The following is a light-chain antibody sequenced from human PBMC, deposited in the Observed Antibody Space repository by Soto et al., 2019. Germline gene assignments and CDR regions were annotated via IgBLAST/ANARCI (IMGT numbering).Light chain of an antibody. CDR3: QQYNNWPPTT. CDR1: QSVSSN. V-gene: IGKV3D-15*01. Sequence: VLTKSPGTLSVSPGERASLSCRASQSVSSNLAWYQQKPGQAPRLLIYGASTRATGIPARFSGSGSGTEFTLTISSLQPEDFAVYYCQQYNNWPPTTFGQGTLLEFK. J-gene: IGKJ5*01. CDR2: GAS.